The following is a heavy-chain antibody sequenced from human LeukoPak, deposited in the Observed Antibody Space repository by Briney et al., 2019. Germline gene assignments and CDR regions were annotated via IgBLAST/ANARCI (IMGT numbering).Heavy chain of an antibody. V-gene: IGHV1-18*01. J-gene: IGHJ4*02. Sequence: ASVKVSCKASGGTFSSYAISWVRQAPGQGLEWMGWVSPYNGDTKYAQKLQGRVTMTTDTSTSTAYMELRGLRSDDTAVYYCARGGHYYDFNYWGQGTLVTVSS. CDR2: VSPYNGDT. CDR1: GGTFSSYA. D-gene: IGHD3-3*01. CDR3: ARGGHYYDFNY.